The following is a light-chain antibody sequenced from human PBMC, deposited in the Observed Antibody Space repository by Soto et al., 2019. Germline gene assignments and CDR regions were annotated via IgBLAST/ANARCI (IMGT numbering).Light chain of an antibody. CDR2: GNN. J-gene: IGLJ1*01. CDR1: SSNIGSTYD. CDR3: QSYDSTLRGAV. Sequence: QSVLTQPPSVSGAPGQRGTISCTGGSSNIGSTYDVHWYQQFPGTAPKLLIYGNNNRPSGVPARFSGSKSGTSASLAITGLQPGDEAEYYCQSYDSTLRGAVFGTGTKVTVL. V-gene: IGLV1-40*01.